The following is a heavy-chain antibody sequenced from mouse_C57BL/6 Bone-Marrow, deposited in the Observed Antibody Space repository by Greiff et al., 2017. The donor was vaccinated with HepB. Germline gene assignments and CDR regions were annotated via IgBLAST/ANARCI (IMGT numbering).Heavy chain of an antibody. J-gene: IGHJ1*03. Sequence: LVESGAELARPGASVKLSCKASGYTFTSYGISWVKQRTGQGLEWIGEIYPRSGNTYYNEKFKGKATLTADKSSSTAYMELRSLTSEDSAVYFCATTVPWYFDVWGTGTTVTVSS. CDR1: GYTFTSYG. V-gene: IGHV1-81*01. D-gene: IGHD1-1*01. CDR2: IYPRSGNT. CDR3: ATTVPWYFDV.